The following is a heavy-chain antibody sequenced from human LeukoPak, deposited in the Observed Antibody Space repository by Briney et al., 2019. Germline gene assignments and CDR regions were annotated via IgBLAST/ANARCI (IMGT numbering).Heavy chain of an antibody. V-gene: IGHV3-21*01. Sequence: GGSLRLSCAASGFTFSSYSMNWVRQAPGKGLEWVSSISSSSSYIYYADSVKGRFTISRDNARNSLYLQMNSLRAEDTAVYYCARGGRSTYFDWSPDYWGQGTLVTVSS. D-gene: IGHD3-9*01. CDR1: GFTFSSYS. CDR3: ARGGRSTYFDWSPDY. CDR2: ISSSSSYI. J-gene: IGHJ4*02.